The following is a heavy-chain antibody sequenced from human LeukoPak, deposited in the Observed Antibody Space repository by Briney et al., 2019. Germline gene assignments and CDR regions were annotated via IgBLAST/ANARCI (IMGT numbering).Heavy chain of an antibody. Sequence: GRSLRPSCAASGFTFSSYGMHWVRQAPGKGLEWVAVIWYDGSNKYYADSVKGRFTISRDNSKNTLYLQMNSLRAEDTAVYYCARAGLPYIAVAGTFDIWGQGTMVTVSS. CDR2: IWYDGSNK. J-gene: IGHJ3*02. V-gene: IGHV3-33*01. CDR1: GFTFSSYG. D-gene: IGHD6-19*01. CDR3: ARAGLPYIAVAGTFDI.